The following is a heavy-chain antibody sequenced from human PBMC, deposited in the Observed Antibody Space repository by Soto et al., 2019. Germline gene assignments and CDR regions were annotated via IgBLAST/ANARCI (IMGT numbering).Heavy chain of an antibody. CDR3: ARDLWGYCGADCYPLDV. CDR1: GGCSRGNN. D-gene: IGHD2-21*02. CDR2: INHSGST. J-gene: IGHJ6*02. V-gene: IGHV4-34*01. Sequence: LTWAVYGGCSRGNNWSWIRQSLGKGLEWIGEINHSGSTNYNPSLKSRVTISVDTSKNQFSLKLNSVTAADTAVYYCARDLWGYCGADCYPLDVWGQGTTVTVS.